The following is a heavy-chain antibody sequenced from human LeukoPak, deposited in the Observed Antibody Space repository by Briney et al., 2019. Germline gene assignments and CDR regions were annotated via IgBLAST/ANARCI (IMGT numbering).Heavy chain of an antibody. CDR2: INHSGST. D-gene: IGHD3-10*01. J-gene: IGHJ4*02. Sequence: SETLSLTCAVYGGSFSGYYWSWIRQPPGKGLEWIGEINHSGSTNYNPSLKSRVTTSVDTSKNQFSLKLGSVTAADTAVYYCARRDRYYYGSGSYDCWGQGTLVTVSS. CDR1: GGSFSGYY. V-gene: IGHV4-34*01. CDR3: ARRDRYYYGSGSYDC.